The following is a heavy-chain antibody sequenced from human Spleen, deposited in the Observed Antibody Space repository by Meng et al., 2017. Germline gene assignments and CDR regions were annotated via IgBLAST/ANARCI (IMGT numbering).Heavy chain of an antibody. CDR2: INHSGST. Sequence: RQQGGTVLWNPSKTLSPACVVSVGSFSYYYWSWIRQPPGKGLEWIGEINHSGSTNYNPSLKSRVTISVDKSKNQFSLKLSSVTAADTAVYYCARDPHDYGGNVRFDYWGQGTLVTVSS. CDR3: ARDPHDYGGNVRFDY. V-gene: IGHV4-34*01. D-gene: IGHD4-23*01. CDR1: VGSFSYYY. J-gene: IGHJ4*02.